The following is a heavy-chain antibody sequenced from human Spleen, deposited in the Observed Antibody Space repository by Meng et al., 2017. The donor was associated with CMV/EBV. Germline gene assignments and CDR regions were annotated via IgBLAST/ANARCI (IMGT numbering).Heavy chain of an antibody. J-gene: IGHJ4*02. V-gene: IGHV5-51*01. D-gene: IGHD1-1*01. CDR3: VRLKTAALYYFDY. CDR1: GYTFINYW. Sequence: CRASGYTFINYWVGWVRQMPGKSLEWVAIIYPGDFDTRYSPSFQGQVTISADKSIDTAYLQWNSLEASDTAMYYCVRLKTAALYYFDYWGQGTLVTVSS. CDR2: IYPGDFDT.